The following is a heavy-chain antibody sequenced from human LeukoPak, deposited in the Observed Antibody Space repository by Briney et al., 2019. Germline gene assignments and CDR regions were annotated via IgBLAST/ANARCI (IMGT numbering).Heavy chain of an antibody. Sequence: GGSLRLSCAASGFIFSSYSMNWVRQAPGKGLEWASSISDSRDYIYYADSVKGRFSISTDNAKNSLSLQMNSLRAEDTAVYYCARGGKLDYPFDYWGQGTLVTVSS. CDR1: GFIFSSYS. D-gene: IGHD4-11*01. J-gene: IGHJ4*02. CDR2: ISDSRDYI. V-gene: IGHV3-21*01. CDR3: ARGGKLDYPFDY.